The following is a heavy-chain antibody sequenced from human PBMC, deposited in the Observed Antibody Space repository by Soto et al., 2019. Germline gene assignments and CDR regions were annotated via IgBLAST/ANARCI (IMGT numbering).Heavy chain of an antibody. CDR2: IYPGDSDT. V-gene: IGHV5-51*01. D-gene: IGHD3-10*01. Sequence: PGESLKISCKGSGYTFTSYLIGWVRQMPGKGLEWMGIIYPGDSDTRYSPSLQGQVTISADKCISTAYLQWSSLKASDTAMYYCAGGGVRGVIARTRDYYGMDVWGQGTTVTVSS. J-gene: IGHJ6*02. CDR3: AGGGVRGVIARTRDYYGMDV. CDR1: GYTFTSYL.